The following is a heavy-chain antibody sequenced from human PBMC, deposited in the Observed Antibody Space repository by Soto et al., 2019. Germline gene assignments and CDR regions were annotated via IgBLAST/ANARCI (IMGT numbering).Heavy chain of an antibody. CDR3: ARTTYYDFWGGQTNYGMDV. CDR1: GYTFTSYG. V-gene: IGHV1-18*01. J-gene: IGHJ6*02. Sequence: ASVKVSCKASGYTFTSYGISWVRQAPGQGLEWMGWISAYNGNTNYAQKLQGRVTMTTDTSTSTAYMELRSLRSDDTAVYYCARTTYYDFWGGQTNYGMDVWGQGTRVTVSS. CDR2: ISAYNGNT. D-gene: IGHD3-3*01.